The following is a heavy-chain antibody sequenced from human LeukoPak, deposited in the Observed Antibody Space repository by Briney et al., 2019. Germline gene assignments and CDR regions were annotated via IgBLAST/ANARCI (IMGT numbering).Heavy chain of an antibody. J-gene: IGHJ3*02. CDR2: ISYDGSNK. CDR1: GFTFSSYA. V-gene: IGHV3-30-3*01. CDR3: AKDRGDGPRHAFDI. Sequence: GGSLRLSCAASGFTFSSYAMHWVRQAPGKGLEWVAVISYDGSNKYYADSVKGRFTISRDNSKNTLYLQMNSLRAEDTAVYYCAKDRGDGPRHAFDIWGQGTMVTVSS. D-gene: IGHD5-24*01.